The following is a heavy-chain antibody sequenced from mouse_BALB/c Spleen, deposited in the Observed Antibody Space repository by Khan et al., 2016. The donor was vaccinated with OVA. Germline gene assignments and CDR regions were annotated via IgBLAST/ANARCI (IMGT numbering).Heavy chain of an antibody. J-gene: IGHJ2*01. CDR2: ISSGGSYT. CDR1: GFTFSSYD. V-gene: IGHV5-6*01. D-gene: IGHD1-1*01. CDR3: ATRYCYVSRGYFDY. Sequence: EVELVESGGDLVKPGGSLKLSCAASGFTFSSYDMSWVRQTPDKRLEWVATISSGGSYTYYPDSVKGRFTISTDNAKNTLYLLMSSLKSEDTAVYYCATRYCYVSRGYFDYWGQGTTLTVSS.